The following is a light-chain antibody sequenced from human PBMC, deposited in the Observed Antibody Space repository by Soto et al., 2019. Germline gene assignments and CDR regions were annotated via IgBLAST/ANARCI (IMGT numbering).Light chain of an antibody. CDR1: SSEVGCYNY. V-gene: IGLV2-14*01. Sequence: CVLTKPASVSGSHGESITISYTRTSSEVGCYNYVSWYQQHQCKAPKHKIYEVSNQPSGVSNRFSGSKSGNTASLTISGLQAEDEADYYCSSYTSSSTLVFGTGTKVTVL. CDR3: SSYTSSSTLV. CDR2: EVS. J-gene: IGLJ1*01.